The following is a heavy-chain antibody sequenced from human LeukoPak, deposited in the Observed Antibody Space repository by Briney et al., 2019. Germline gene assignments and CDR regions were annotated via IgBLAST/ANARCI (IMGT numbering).Heavy chain of an antibody. CDR2: IYTSGST. D-gene: IGHD3-16*02. Sequence: SETLSLTCTVSGGSISSGSYYWSWIRQPAGKGLEWIGRIYTSGSTNYNPALKSRVTISVDTSKNQFSLKLSSVTAADTAVYYCASGVITFGGVIAPTGKWGQGTLVTVSS. CDR3: ASGVITFGGVIAPTGK. J-gene: IGHJ4*02. CDR1: GGSISSGSYY. V-gene: IGHV4-61*02.